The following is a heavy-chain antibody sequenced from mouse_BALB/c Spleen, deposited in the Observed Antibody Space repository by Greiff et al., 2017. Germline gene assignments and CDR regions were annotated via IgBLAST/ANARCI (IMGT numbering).Heavy chain of an antibody. D-gene: IGHD2-4*01. J-gene: IGHJ3*01. Sequence: VKLMESGPGLVAPSQSLSITCTVSGFSLTSYGVHWVRQPPGKGLEWLGVIWAGGSTNYNSALMSRLSISKDNSKSQVFLKLNSLQTDDTATYYCAKRGLRRDGFAYWGQGTLVTVSA. V-gene: IGHV2-9*02. CDR1: GFSLTSYG. CDR3: AKRGLRRDGFAY. CDR2: IWAGGST.